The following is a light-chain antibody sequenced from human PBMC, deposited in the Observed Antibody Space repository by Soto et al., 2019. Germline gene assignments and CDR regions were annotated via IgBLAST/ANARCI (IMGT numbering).Light chain of an antibody. CDR3: QKHNSAPFT. CDR1: QGISNY. Sequence: DIQMTQSPSSLSASVGDRVTITCRASQGISNYLAWYQQKPGKVPTLLIYDASTLQFGVPSRFSGSGSGTVFTLTISSLQPEDVATYYCQKHNSAPFTFGPGTKVDIK. CDR2: DAS. V-gene: IGKV1-27*01. J-gene: IGKJ3*01.